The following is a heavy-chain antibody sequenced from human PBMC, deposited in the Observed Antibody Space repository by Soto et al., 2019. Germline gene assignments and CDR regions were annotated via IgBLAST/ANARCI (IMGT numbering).Heavy chain of an antibody. CDR3: ARRGSGWYSSYFDY. CDR1: GYTFTGYY. Sequence: GASVKVSCQASGYTFTGYYMHWVRQAPGQGLEWMGWINPNSGGTNYAQKFQGRVTMTRDTSISTAYMELSRLRSDDTAVYYCARRGSGWYSSYFDYWGQGTLVTVSS. CDR2: INPNSGGT. D-gene: IGHD6-19*01. V-gene: IGHV1-2*02. J-gene: IGHJ4*02.